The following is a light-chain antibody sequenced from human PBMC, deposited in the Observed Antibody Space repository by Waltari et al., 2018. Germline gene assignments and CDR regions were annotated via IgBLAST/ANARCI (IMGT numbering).Light chain of an antibody. V-gene: IGKV1-39*01. CDR2: AAS. Sequence: DIQMTQSPSSLSASVGDRVTITCRASQSISTYLTWYLQRPGKAPKLLIFAASTLQSGVPSRFRGSGSGTDFTLTISSLQPEDFGTYYCQQSYSTPPTFGQGTRLEIK. CDR3: QQSYSTPPT. CDR1: QSISTY. J-gene: IGKJ5*01.